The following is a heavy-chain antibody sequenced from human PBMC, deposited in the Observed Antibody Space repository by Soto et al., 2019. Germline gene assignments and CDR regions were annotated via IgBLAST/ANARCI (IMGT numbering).Heavy chain of an antibody. CDR3: ARDLSQYCGGDCYSKLFDY. CDR1: GGSISSSNW. D-gene: IGHD2-21*01. CDR2: IYHSGST. V-gene: IGHV4-4*02. J-gene: IGHJ4*02. Sequence: QVQLQESGPGLVKPSGTLSLTCAVSGGSISSSNWWSWVRQPPGKGLEWIGEIYHSGSTNYNPSLKSRVTISVDKSKNQFSLKLSSVTAADTAVYYCARDLSQYCGGDCYSKLFDYWGQGTLVTVSS.